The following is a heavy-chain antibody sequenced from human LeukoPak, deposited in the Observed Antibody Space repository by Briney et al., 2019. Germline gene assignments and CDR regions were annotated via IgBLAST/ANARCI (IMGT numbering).Heavy chain of an antibody. J-gene: IGHJ3*01. V-gene: IGHV4-31*03. Sequence: SQTLSLTCTVSGDSISNGGYHWTWIRQHPGKGLEWIGYIHYSGSTYYNPSLRSRVEISIDTSKNQFSLRLNAVTAADTAVYYCARDFTMTASPDAFDVWGHGTLVIVSS. CDR2: IHYSGST. CDR1: GDSISNGGYH. D-gene: IGHD4-17*01. CDR3: ARDFTMTASPDAFDV.